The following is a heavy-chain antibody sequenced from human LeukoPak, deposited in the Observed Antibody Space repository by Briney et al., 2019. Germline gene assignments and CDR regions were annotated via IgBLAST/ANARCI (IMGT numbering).Heavy chain of an antibody. D-gene: IGHD3-22*01. Sequence: GGSLRLSCAASGFTVSSNYMSWVRQAPGKGLEWVSVTYSNGRTYYADSVKGRFTISRDISKNTLYLQMNSLRAEDTAVYYCAREDGIRYQYDDSAKYYFDYWGQGTVVTVSS. CDR1: GFTVSSNY. CDR2: TYSNGRT. J-gene: IGHJ4*02. CDR3: AREDGIRYQYDDSAKYYFDY. V-gene: IGHV3-53*01.